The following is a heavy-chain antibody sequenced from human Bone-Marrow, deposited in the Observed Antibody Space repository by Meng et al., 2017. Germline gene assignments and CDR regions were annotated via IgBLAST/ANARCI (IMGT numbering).Heavy chain of an antibody. Sequence: QGPLHESGPGLVQPAGTLALTCAGSGGSISSRNWWRWVRQSPGKVLEWIGEIYHSGSTNYNPSLKSRVTISVDKSKNQFSLKLSSVTAADTAVYYCARGSSSSWPNFDYWGQGTLVTVSS. CDR3: ARGSSSSWPNFDY. D-gene: IGHD6-13*01. V-gene: IGHV4-4*02. CDR1: GGSISSRNW. CDR2: IYHSGST. J-gene: IGHJ4*02.